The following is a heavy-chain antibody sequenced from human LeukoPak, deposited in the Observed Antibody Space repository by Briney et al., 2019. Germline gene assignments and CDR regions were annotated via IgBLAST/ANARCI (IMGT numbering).Heavy chain of an antibody. CDR1: GYTFTSYY. CDR2: INPSGGST. CDR3: ASSNETLAHFDY. Sequence: ASVKVSCKASGYTFTSYYMHWVRQAPGQGLEWMGIINPSGGSTSYAQKFQGRVTMTRDTSTRPVYMELSSLSSEHTAVYHCASSNETLAHFDYWGQGTLVTVSS. D-gene: IGHD1-1*01. J-gene: IGHJ4*02. V-gene: IGHV1-46*01.